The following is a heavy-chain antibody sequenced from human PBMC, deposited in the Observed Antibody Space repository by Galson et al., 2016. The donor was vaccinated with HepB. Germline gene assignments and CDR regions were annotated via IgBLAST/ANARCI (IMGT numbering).Heavy chain of an antibody. CDR2: ISYDGSNK. D-gene: IGHD1-1*01. Sequence: SLRLSCAASGFTFSNSGMHWVRQAPGRGLEWVAVISYDGSNKYYANSVKGRFTISRDNSKNTLYLQMNSLRAEDTALYYCAKDLPPVTGTGGFDYWGQGTQDTGAS. J-gene: IGHJ4*02. V-gene: IGHV3-30*18. CDR3: AKDLPPVTGTGGFDY. CDR1: GFTFSNSG.